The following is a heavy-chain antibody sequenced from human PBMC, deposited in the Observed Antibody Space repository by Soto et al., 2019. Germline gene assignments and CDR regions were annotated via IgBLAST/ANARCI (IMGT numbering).Heavy chain of an antibody. CDR2: IYYSGST. CDR1: GGSISSGGYY. D-gene: IGHD5-18*01. CDR3: ASNSYGDTFYDY. J-gene: IGHJ4*02. Sequence: QVQLQESGPGLVKPSQTLSLTCTVSGGSISSGGYYWSWIRQPPGKGLEWIGYIYYSGSTSYNPSLKSRVPPSVDPSKNQSSLQLSSLPAADTAVYYCASNSYGDTFYDYWGQGTLVTVSS. V-gene: IGHV4-30-4*01.